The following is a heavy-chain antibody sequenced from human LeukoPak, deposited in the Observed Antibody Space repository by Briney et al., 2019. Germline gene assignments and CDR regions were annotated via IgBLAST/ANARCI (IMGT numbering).Heavy chain of an antibody. CDR1: GFTFSSYA. CDR3: AKVSVRITMIVVAPFDY. V-gene: IGHV3-23*01. Sequence: GGSLRLSCAASGFTFSSYAMSWVRQAPGKGLEWVSAISGSGGSTYYADSVRGRFTISRDNSKNTLYLQMNSLRAEDTAVYYCAKVSVRITMIVVAPFDYWGQGTLVTVSS. CDR2: ISGSGGST. D-gene: IGHD3-22*01. J-gene: IGHJ4*02.